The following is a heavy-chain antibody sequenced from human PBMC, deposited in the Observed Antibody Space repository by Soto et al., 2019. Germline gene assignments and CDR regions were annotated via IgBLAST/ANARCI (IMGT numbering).Heavy chain of an antibody. CDR3: ARAAANAPLIIDY. CDR2: INPNSGGT. V-gene: IGHV1-2*04. D-gene: IGHD6-25*01. CDR1: GYTFTGYY. Sequence: ASVKVSCKASGYTFTGYYMHWVRQAPGQGLEWMGWINPNSGGTNYAQKFQGWVTMTRDTSISTAYMELSRLRSDDTAVYYCARAAANAPLIIDYWGQGTLVTVSS. J-gene: IGHJ4*02.